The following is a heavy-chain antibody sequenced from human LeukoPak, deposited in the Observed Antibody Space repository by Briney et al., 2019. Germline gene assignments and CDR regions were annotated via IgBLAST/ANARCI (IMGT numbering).Heavy chain of an antibody. D-gene: IGHD2-2*01. Sequence: KPGGSLRLSCAASGFTFSSYSMTWVRQAPGKGLEWVSSISSSSSYIYYADSVKGRFTISRDNAKDSLYLQMSGLRPEDTAVYHCARGTWGTSTGCYPYWGQGTLVTVSS. CDR3: ARGTWGTSTGCYPY. CDR1: GFTFSSYS. V-gene: IGHV3-21*01. CDR2: ISSSSSYI. J-gene: IGHJ4*02.